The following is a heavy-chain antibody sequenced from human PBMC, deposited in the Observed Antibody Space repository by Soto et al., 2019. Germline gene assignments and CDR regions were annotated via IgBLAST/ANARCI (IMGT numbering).Heavy chain of an antibody. Sequence: QVQLVESGGGLVKPGGSLRLSCATSGFTFSDYYMSWIRQAPGKGLEWVSFISSSSSYTNYADSVKGRVTISSANAKNSLYVQRKRLRAGDTAVYYRAYSSRNDAFDIWGQGTMVTVSS. CDR3: AYSSRNDAFDI. D-gene: IGHD6-19*01. J-gene: IGHJ3*02. V-gene: IGHV3-11*05. CDR1: GFTFSDYY. CDR2: ISSSSSYT.